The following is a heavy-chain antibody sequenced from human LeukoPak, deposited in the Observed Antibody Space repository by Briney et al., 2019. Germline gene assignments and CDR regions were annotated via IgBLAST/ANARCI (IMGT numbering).Heavy chain of an antibody. V-gene: IGHV3-23*01. J-gene: IGHJ4*02. CDR3: ANYCSGGSCYGN. D-gene: IGHD2-15*01. CDR1: GFTFSTYA. CDR2: ISGSGGST. Sequence: SGGSLRLSCAASGFTFSTYAMSWVRQAPGKGLEWVSAISGSGGSTYYADSVKGRFTISRDNSKNTLYLQMNSLRAEDTAVYYCANYCSGGSCYGNWGQGTLVTVSS.